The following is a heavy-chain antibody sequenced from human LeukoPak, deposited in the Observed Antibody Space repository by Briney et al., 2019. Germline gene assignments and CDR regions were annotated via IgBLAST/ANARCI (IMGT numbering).Heavy chain of an antibody. V-gene: IGHV3-30*04. J-gene: IGHJ4*02. CDR2: ISYDGSNK. Sequence: PGGSLRLSCAASGFTFSSYAMHWVRQAPGKGLEWVAVISYDGSNKYYADSVKGRFTISRDNSKNTLYLQMNSLRAEDTAVYYCAKAAYYYDSSGYCPFDYWGQGTLVTVSS. D-gene: IGHD3-22*01. CDR1: GFTFSSYA. CDR3: AKAAYYYDSSGYCPFDY.